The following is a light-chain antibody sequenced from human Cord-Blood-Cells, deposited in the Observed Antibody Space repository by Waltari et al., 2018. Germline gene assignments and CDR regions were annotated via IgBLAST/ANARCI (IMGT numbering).Light chain of an antibody. CDR1: SSDVGSSNL. CDR3: CSYAGSSTVV. Sequence: QSALTQPASVSGSPGQSITIPCTGTSSDVGSSNLVSWYQQHPGKAPKLMIYEGSKRPSGVSNRFSGSKSGNTASLTISGLQAEDEADYYCCSYAGSSTVVFGGGTKLTVL. V-gene: IGLV2-23*01. J-gene: IGLJ2*01. CDR2: EGS.